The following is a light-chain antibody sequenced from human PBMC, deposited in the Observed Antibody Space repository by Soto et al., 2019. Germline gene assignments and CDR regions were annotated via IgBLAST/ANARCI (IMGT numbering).Light chain of an antibody. CDR3: QQSYDNSPYT. CDR2: AAT. CDR1: QRVSYY. Sequence: DIQLTQSPSSLSASVGDSVTITCRSSQRVSYYLNWYQQKPGKAPKLLIYAATSLLSGVPSRFSGSGSETEFTLTISGLQPEDFATYYCQQSYDNSPYTFGQGTKLEVK. J-gene: IGKJ2*01. V-gene: IGKV1-39*01.